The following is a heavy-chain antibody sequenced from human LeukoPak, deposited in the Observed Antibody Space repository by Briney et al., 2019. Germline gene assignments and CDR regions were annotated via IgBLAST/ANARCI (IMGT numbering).Heavy chain of an antibody. CDR3: ARAGYCSSTSCYRGHYYYYYYMDV. CDR2: MNPNSGNT. D-gene: IGHD2-2*03. V-gene: IGHV1-8*01. CDR1: GYTFTSYD. J-gene: IGHJ6*03. Sequence: GASVKVSCKASGYTFTSYDINWVRQATGQGLEWMGWMNPNSGNTGYAQKFQGRVTMTRNTSISTAYMELSSLRSEDTAAYYCARAGYCSSTSCYRGHYYYYYYMDVWGKGTTVTVSS.